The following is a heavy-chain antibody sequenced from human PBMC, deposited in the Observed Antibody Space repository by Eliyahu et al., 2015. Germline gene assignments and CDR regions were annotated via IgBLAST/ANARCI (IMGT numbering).Heavy chain of an antibody. J-gene: IGHJ3*02. V-gene: IGHV1-46*03. CDR3: AREATMIVVVLTGSEAFDI. CDR2: INPSGGST. Sequence: QVQLVQSGAEVKKPGASVKVSCKASGYTFXSXYXXWVRQAPGQGLEWMGIINPSGGSTSYAQKFQGRVTMTRDTSTSTVYMELSSLRSEDTAVYYCAREATMIVVVLTGSEAFDIWGQGTMVTVSS. D-gene: IGHD3-22*01. CDR1: GYTFXSXY.